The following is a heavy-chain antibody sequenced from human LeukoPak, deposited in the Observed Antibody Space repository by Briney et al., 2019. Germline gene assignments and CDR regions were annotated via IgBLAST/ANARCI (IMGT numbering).Heavy chain of an antibody. V-gene: IGHV1-2*02. J-gene: IGHJ6*03. CDR2: INPNSGGT. D-gene: IGHD3-10*01. CDR1: GYTFTSYY. CDR3: ASMHLYGSGSYDYYYYYYMDV. Sequence: ASVKVSCKASGYTFTSYYMHWVRQAPGQGLEWMGWINPNSGGTNYAQKFQGRVTMTRDTSISTAYMELSRLRSDDPAVYYCASMHLYGSGSYDYYYYYYMDVWGKGTTVTVSS.